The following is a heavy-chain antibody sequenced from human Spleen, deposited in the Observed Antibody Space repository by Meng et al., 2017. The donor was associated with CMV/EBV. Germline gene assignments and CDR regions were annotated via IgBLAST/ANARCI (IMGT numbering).Heavy chain of an antibody. CDR3: AKTYDYYDSSGYLS. V-gene: IGHV3-23*01. J-gene: IGHJ5*02. CDR2: ISGSGGST. CDR1: GFTFSSYA. D-gene: IGHD3-22*01. Sequence: GGSLRLSCATSGFTFSSYAMNWVRQAPGKGLEWVSAISGSGGSTYYADSVKGRFTISRDNSKNTLYLQMNSLRAEDTAVYYCAKTYDYYDSSGYLSWGQGTLVTVSS.